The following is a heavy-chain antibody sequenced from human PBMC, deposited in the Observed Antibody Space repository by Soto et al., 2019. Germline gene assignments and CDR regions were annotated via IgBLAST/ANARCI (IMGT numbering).Heavy chain of an antibody. J-gene: IGHJ4*02. V-gene: IGHV4-30-2*01. D-gene: IGHD3-3*01. Sequence: SETLSLTCAVSGGSISSGGYSWSWIRQPPGKGLEWIGYIYHSGSTYYNPSLKSRVTISVDRSKNQFSLKLNSVTAADSAVYYCARVDPYYDFWSGYYSPYYFDYWGQGTLVTVSS. CDR3: ARVDPYYDFWSGYYSPYYFDY. CDR1: GGSISSGGYS. CDR2: IYHSGST.